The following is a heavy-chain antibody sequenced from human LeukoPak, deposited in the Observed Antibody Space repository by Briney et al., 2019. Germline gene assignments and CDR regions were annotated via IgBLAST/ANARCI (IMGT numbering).Heavy chain of an antibody. V-gene: IGHV4-39*07. CDR1: GGSISSSSYY. D-gene: IGHD5-24*01. J-gene: IGHJ4*02. CDR2: IYYSGST. CDR3: ARMGFDGYNFDY. Sequence: SETLSLTCTVSGGSISSSSYYWGWIRQPPGKGLEWIGSIYYSGSTYYNPSLKSRVTISVDTSKNQFSLKPSSVTAADTAVYYCARMGFDGYNFDYWGQGTLVTVSS.